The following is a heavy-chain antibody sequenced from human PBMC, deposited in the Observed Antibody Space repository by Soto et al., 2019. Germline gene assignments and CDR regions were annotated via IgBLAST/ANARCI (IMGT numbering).Heavy chain of an antibody. CDR2: ISSSGSTI. CDR1: GFTFSSYE. CDR3: ARDHKGGYYYYGMDV. V-gene: IGHV3-48*03. Sequence: LRLSCAASGFTFSSYEKNWVRQAPGQGLEWVSYISSSGSTIYYADSVKGLFTISRDNAKNSLYLQMNSLRAEDTAVYYCARDHKGGYYYYGMDVWGQGTTVTVSS. J-gene: IGHJ6*02.